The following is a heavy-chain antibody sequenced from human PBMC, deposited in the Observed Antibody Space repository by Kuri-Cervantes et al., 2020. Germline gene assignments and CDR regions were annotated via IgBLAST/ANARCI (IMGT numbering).Heavy chain of an antibody. CDR1: GGTFSSYA. Sequence: SVKVSCKASGGTFSSYAISRVRQAPGQGLEWMGGIIPIFGTANYAQKFQGRVTITADESTSTAYMELSSLRSEDTAVYYCARGAGYSSSWYENWFDPWGQGTLVTVSS. CDR3: ARGAGYSSSWYENWFDP. CDR2: IIPIFGTA. J-gene: IGHJ5*02. V-gene: IGHV1-69*13. D-gene: IGHD6-13*01.